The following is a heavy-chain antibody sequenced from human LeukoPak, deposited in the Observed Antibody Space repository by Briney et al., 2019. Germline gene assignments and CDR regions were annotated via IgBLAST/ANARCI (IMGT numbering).Heavy chain of an antibody. Sequence: GGSLRLSCAASGFTFSSYWMHWVRQAPGKGLVWVSRINSDGSSTSYADSVKGRFTISRDNAKNTLYLQMNSLRAEDTAVYYCARVDGGGGSCYSVFGCAFDIWGQGTMVTVSS. CDR2: INSDGSST. CDR3: ARVDGGGGSCYSVFGCAFDI. V-gene: IGHV3-74*01. J-gene: IGHJ3*02. CDR1: GFTFSSYW. D-gene: IGHD2-15*01.